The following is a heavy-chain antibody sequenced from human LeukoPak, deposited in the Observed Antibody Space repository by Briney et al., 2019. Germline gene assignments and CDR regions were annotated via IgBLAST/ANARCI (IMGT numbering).Heavy chain of an antibody. V-gene: IGHV4-39*07. J-gene: IGHJ4*02. CDR3: ARGRLWFGPSRNSYFDY. CDR1: GGSISSGGYY. CDR2: INHSGST. D-gene: IGHD3-10*01. Sequence: SETLSLTCTVSGGSISSGGYYWSWIRQPPGKGLEWIGEINHSGSTNYNPSLKSRVTISVDTSKNQFSLKLSSVTAADTAVYYCARGRLWFGPSRNSYFDYWGQGTLVTVSS.